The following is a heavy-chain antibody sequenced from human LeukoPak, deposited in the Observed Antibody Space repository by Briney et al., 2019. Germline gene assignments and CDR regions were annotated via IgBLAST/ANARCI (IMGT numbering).Heavy chain of an antibody. Sequence: SVKVPCKASGGTFSSYAISWVRQAPGQGLEWMGGIIPIFGTANYAQKFQGRVTITADESTSTAYMELSSLRSEDTAVYYCARGQELLHAFDIWGQGTMVTVSS. CDR1: GGTFSSYA. D-gene: IGHD1-26*01. CDR3: ARGQELLHAFDI. CDR2: IIPIFGTA. J-gene: IGHJ3*02. V-gene: IGHV1-69*13.